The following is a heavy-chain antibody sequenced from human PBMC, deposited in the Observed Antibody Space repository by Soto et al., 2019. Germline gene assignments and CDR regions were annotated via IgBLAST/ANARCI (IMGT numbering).Heavy chain of an antibody. CDR3: ARAKYCTNGVCHANYYYTDV. CDR1: GGSFGGYY. Sequence: QVQLQQWGAGLLKPSETLSLTCAVYGGSFGGYYWSWMRQPPGKGLEWIGEINHSGSTNYNPSLKSRITISVDTSKNQFALKLSSVTATDTAVYYCARAKYCTNGVCHANYYYTDVWGKGTTVTVSS. V-gene: IGHV4-34*01. D-gene: IGHD2-8*01. J-gene: IGHJ6*03. CDR2: INHSGST.